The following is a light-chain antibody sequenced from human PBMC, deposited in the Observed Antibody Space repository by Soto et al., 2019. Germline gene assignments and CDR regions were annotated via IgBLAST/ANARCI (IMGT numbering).Light chain of an antibody. Sequence: DSQMTQSPSSLSASVGDRVIITCRASQSISSYLNWYQHKPGKAPKVLIHAASSLQSGVPSRFSGSGSGTDFTLTISSLQPEDFATYYCQQSYSTPITFGQGTRLEIK. CDR3: QQSYSTPIT. CDR1: QSISSY. CDR2: AAS. J-gene: IGKJ5*01. V-gene: IGKV1-39*01.